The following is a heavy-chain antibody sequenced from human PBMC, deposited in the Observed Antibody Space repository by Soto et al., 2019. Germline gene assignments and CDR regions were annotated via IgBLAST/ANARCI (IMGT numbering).Heavy chain of an antibody. CDR1: GFSFTTSW. CDR3: ARPDIDMTKKWGGVWSFDY. CDR2: IYPGDSDA. D-gene: IGHD5-12*01. V-gene: IGHV5-51*01. Sequence: GESLKISCKGSGFSFTTSWIAWVRQMPGKGLEWMGIIYPGDSDARYGPSFQGQVIISADKSISTAYLQWSSLKASDTAMYYCARPDIDMTKKWGGVWSFDYWGQGTLVTVSS. J-gene: IGHJ4*02.